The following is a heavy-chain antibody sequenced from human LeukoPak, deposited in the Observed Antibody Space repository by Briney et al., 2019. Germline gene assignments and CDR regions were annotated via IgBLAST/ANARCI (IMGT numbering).Heavy chain of an antibody. D-gene: IGHD2-15*01. CDR1: GFTFSSYA. Sequence: PGGSLGLSCAASGFTFSSYAMSWVRQAPGKGLEWVSSISATGGSTYYADSVKGRFTISRDNSKNTLYLQMNSLRAEDTAVYYCAKGFIGYCSGGRCSTFDYWGQGTLVTVSS. J-gene: IGHJ4*02. CDR2: ISATGGST. CDR3: AKGFIGYCSGGRCSTFDY. V-gene: IGHV3-23*01.